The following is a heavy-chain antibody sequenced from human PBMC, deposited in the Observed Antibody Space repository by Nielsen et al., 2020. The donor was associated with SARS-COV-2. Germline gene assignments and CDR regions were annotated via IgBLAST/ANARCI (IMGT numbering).Heavy chain of an antibody. CDR2: ISYDGSN. V-gene: IGHV3-30*04. CDR1: GFTFSRFA. Sequence: GGSLRLSCAASGFTFSRFAMHWVRQAPGKGLEWLTIISYDGSNKYADSVKGRFTISRDNSKSTLFLQMNSLRTEDTAVYYCATLFDPWGQGTLVTVSS. J-gene: IGHJ5*02. CDR3: ATLFDP.